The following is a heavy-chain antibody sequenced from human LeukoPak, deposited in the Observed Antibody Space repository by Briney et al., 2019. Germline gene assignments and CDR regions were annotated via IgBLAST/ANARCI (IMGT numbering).Heavy chain of an antibody. D-gene: IGHD5-24*01. J-gene: IGHJ6*02. Sequence: ASVKVSCKASGYTFTGYYMHWVRQAPGQGLEWVGWINPNSGGTNYAQKFQGWVTMTRDTSASTVYMELSSLRSEDTAVYYCASVYKNGMDVWGQGTTVTVSS. CDR2: INPNSGGT. V-gene: IGHV1-2*04. CDR1: GYTFTGYY. CDR3: ASVYKNGMDV.